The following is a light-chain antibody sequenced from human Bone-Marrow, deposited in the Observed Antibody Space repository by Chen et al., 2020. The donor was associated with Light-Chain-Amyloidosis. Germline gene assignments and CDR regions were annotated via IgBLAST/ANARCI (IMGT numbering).Light chain of an antibody. CDR1: DLPTKY. CDR3: QSADSSGTYEVI. V-gene: IGLV3-25*03. Sequence: SPELPHPPSLPVSPGQTARITCSGDDLPTKYAYWYQQKQGQAPVLVIHRDTERPSGMSERFSGSSSGTTATLTISGVQAEDEADYHCQSADSSGTYEVIFGGGTKLTVL. J-gene: IGLJ2*01. CDR2: RDT.